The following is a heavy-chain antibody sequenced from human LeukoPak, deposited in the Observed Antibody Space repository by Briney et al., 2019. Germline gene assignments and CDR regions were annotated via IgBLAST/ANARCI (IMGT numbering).Heavy chain of an antibody. CDR1: GGSISSSSYY. D-gene: IGHD3-16*01. CDR3: ARVARGSYVHYYYYMDV. CDR2: IYYSGST. J-gene: IGHJ6*03. Sequence: SETLSLTCTVSGGSISSSSYYWGWIRQPPGKGLEWIGSIYYSGSTYYNPSLKSRVTISVDTSKNQFSLKLSSVTAADTAVYYCARVARGSYVHYYYYMDVWGKGTTVTISS. V-gene: IGHV4-39*07.